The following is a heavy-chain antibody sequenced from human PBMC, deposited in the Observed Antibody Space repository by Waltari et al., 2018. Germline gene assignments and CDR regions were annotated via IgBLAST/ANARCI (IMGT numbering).Heavy chain of an antibody. CDR2: ISYDGSNK. J-gene: IGHJ4*02. V-gene: IGHV3-30*18. Sequence: QVQLVESGGGVVQPGRSLRLSCAASGFTFSSYGMHWVRQAPGKGLEWVAVISYDGSNKYYADSVKGRFTISRDNSKNTLYLQMNSLRAEDTAVYYCAKSWGSTTLDYWGQGTLVTVSS. D-gene: IGHD2-2*01. CDR3: AKSWGSTTLDY. CDR1: GFTFSSYG.